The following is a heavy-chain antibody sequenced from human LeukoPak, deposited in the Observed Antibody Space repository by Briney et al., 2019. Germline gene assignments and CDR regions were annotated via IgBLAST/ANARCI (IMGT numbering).Heavy chain of an antibody. CDR1: GGTFSSYA. CDR2: IIPIFGTA. D-gene: IGHD3-10*01. J-gene: IGHJ1*01. Sequence: SVKVSCEASGGTFSSYAISWVRQAPGQELEWMGRIIPIFGTANYAQKFQGRVTITTDESTSTAYMELSSLRSEDTAVYSCARQFYGSGSFSEYFQNWGQGTLVTVSS. CDR3: ARQFYGSGSFSEYFQN. V-gene: IGHV1-69*05.